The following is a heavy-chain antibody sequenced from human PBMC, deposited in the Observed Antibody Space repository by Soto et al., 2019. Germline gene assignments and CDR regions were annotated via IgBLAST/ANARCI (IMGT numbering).Heavy chain of an antibody. V-gene: IGHV3-23*01. Sequence: PGGSLSLSCAASGFTFGSYAMSWVRQAPGKGLEWVSAISGSGGSTYYADSVKGRFTISRDNSKNTLYLQMNSLRAEDTAVYYCAKDEQQLVRGVFDYWGQGTLVTVSS. CDR3: AKDEQQLVRGVFDY. CDR2: ISGSGGST. D-gene: IGHD6-13*01. J-gene: IGHJ4*02. CDR1: GFTFGSYA.